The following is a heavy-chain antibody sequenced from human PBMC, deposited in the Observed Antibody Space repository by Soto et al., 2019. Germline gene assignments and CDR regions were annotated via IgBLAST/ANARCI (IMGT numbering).Heavy chain of an antibody. J-gene: IGHJ6*02. D-gene: IGHD6-13*01. Sequence: GGSLRLSCAASGFTFSSYAMHWVRQAPGKGLEWVAVISYDGSNKYYADSVKGRFTISRDNSKNTLYLQMNSLRAEDTAVYYCAREWLGAAAGTGYYGMDVWGQGTTVTVSS. V-gene: IGHV3-30-3*01. CDR3: AREWLGAAAGTGYYGMDV. CDR1: GFTFSSYA. CDR2: ISYDGSNK.